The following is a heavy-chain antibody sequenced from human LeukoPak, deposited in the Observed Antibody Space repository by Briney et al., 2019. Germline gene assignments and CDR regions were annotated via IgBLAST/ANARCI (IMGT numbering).Heavy chain of an antibody. CDR3: TRDSFSIAAAGGAAFDI. D-gene: IGHD6-13*01. CDR1: GYTFTSYY. Sequence: GASVKVSCKASGYTFTSYYMHWVRQAPGQGLEWMGIINPSGGSTSYAQKFQGRVTMTRDTSTSTVYMELSSLRSEDTAVYYCTRDSFSIAAAGGAAFDIWGQGTMVTVSS. V-gene: IGHV1-46*01. CDR2: INPSGGST. J-gene: IGHJ3*02.